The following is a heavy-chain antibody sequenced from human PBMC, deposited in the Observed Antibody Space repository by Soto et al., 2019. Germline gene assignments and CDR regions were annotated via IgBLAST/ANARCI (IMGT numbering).Heavy chain of an antibody. CDR3: ARGSTMFRGIMPPHLRFDP. V-gene: IGHV3-66*01. CDR1: GFTVSSNY. J-gene: IGHJ5*02. CDR2: IDSDGRT. D-gene: IGHD3-10*01. Sequence: PGGSLRLSCTASGFTVSSNYMSWVRQAPGKGLEWVSIIDSDGRTYYADSVKGRFTISRDNSKNTLYLQMNSLRAEDTAVYYCARGSTMFRGIMPPHLRFDPWGQGTLVTVSS.